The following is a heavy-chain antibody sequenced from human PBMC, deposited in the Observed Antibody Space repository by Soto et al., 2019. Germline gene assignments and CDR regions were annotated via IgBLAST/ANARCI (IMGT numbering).Heavy chain of an antibody. CDR1: GYTFTSYG. Sequence: GASVKVSCKASGYTFTSYGISWVRQAPGQGLEWMGWISAYNGNTNYAQKLQGRVTMTTDTSTSTAYMELRSLRSDDTAVYYCARIIVVPVAWHWFDPWGQGTLVTVSS. J-gene: IGHJ5*02. CDR2: ISAYNGNT. D-gene: IGHD2-2*01. V-gene: IGHV1-18*04. CDR3: ARIIVVPVAWHWFDP.